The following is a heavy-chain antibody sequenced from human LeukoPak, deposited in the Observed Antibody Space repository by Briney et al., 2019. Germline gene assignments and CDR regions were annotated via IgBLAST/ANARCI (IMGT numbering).Heavy chain of an antibody. J-gene: IGHJ4*02. CDR3: ARGMYDFWSGYPYYFDY. D-gene: IGHD3-3*01. V-gene: IGHV4-39*01. CDR1: GGSISSSSYY. CDR2: IYYSGST. Sequence: SETLSLTCTVSGGSISSSSYYWGWIRQPPGKGLEWIGSIYYSGSTYYNPSLKSRVTISVDTSKNQFSLKLSSVTAADTAVYYCARGMYDFWSGYPYYFDYWGQGTLVTVSS.